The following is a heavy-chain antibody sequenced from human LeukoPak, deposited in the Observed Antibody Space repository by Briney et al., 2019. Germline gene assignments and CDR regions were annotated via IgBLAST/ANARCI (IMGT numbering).Heavy chain of an antibody. J-gene: IGHJ4*02. D-gene: IGHD4-17*01. Sequence: GGSLRLSCAASGFTFSSYGMQWVRQAPGKGLEWVAVIWYDGSNKYYADSVKGRFTISRDNSKNTLYLQMNSLRAEDTAVYYCARADLTTVTTMGYWGQGTLVTVSS. CDR3: ARADLTTVTTMGY. V-gene: IGHV3-33*01. CDR1: GFTFSSYG. CDR2: IWYDGSNK.